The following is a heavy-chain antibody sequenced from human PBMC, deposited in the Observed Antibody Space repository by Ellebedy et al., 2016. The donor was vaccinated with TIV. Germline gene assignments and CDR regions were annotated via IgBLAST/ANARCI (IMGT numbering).Heavy chain of an antibody. J-gene: IGHJ3*02. Sequence: ASVKVSXKASGGTFSSYAISWVRQAPGQGLEWMGWINPNSGGTNYAQKFQGRVTMTRDTSISTAYMELSRLRSDDTAVYYCARGIMITFGGPDAFDIWGQGTMGTVSS. D-gene: IGHD3-16*01. CDR3: ARGIMITFGGPDAFDI. CDR2: INPNSGGT. CDR1: GGTFSSYA. V-gene: IGHV1-2*02.